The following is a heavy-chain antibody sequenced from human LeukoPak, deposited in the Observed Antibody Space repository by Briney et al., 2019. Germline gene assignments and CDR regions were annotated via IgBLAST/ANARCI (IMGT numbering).Heavy chain of an antibody. J-gene: IGHJ4*02. CDR1: GFTFSNYG. CDR3: AKDCYILLWFGQTPDY. V-gene: IGHV3-30*02. D-gene: IGHD3-10*01. Sequence: GGSLRLSCAASGFTFSNYGMHWVRQAPGKGLEWVAFIRYDGSNKYYAHSVKGRFTISRDNSKNSLYLQMNSLRAEDTAVYYCAKDCYILLWFGQTPDYWGQGTLVTVSS. CDR2: IRYDGSNK.